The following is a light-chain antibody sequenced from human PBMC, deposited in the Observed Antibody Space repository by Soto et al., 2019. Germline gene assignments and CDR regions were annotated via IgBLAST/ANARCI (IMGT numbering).Light chain of an antibody. CDR1: QSVSSSY. V-gene: IGKV3-15*01. Sequence: EIVLTQSPGTLSLSPGERATLSCRASQSVSSSYLAWYQHKPGQTPRLLIYGASTRATGIPARFSGSGSGTEFTLTISSLQSEDFAVYYCLQYNNWVPTFGQGTKV. CDR2: GAS. CDR3: LQYNNWVPT. J-gene: IGKJ1*01.